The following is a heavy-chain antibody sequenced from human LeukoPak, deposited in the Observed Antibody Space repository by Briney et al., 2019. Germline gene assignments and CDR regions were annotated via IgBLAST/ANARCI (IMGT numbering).Heavy chain of an antibody. J-gene: IGHJ4*02. D-gene: IGHD1-26*01. CDR2: ITASGTAM. CDR1: GFTFSSYW. Sequence: GGSLRLSCAASGFTFSSYWMHWVRQAPGKGLEWVSHITASGTAMFYADSVKGRFTISRDNAKNSLYLQMNSLRDEDTAVYYCASSGSYRFDYWGQGTLVTVSS. V-gene: IGHV3-48*02. CDR3: ASSGSYRFDY.